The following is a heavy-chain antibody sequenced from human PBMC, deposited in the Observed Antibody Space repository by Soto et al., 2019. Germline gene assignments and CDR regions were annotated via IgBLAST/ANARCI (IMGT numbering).Heavy chain of an antibody. D-gene: IGHD4-17*01. Sequence: QVQLQESGPGLVKPSETLSLTCTVSGGSISSYYWSWIRQPPGKGLEWIGYIYYSGSTNYNPSLKSRVTISVDTSKNQFSLKLSSVTAADTAVYYCARRYGASFDYWGLGTLVTVSS. V-gene: IGHV4-59*01. J-gene: IGHJ4*02. CDR2: IYYSGST. CDR3: ARRYGASFDY. CDR1: GGSISSYY.